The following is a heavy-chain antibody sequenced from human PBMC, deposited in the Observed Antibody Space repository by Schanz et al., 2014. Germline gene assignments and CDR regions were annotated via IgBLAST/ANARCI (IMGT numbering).Heavy chain of an antibody. Sequence: QVHLVESGGGVVQPGRSLRLSCTGSRFTISRNPIHWVRQAPGKGLEWVVSIFSSGSSFYNPSLKSRVTISVDTTNNQFSLKLISMTAADTAIYYCARHVARVRSFDWGHFDYWGQGVLVTVSS. CDR1: RFTISRNPIH. CDR2: IFSSGSS. D-gene: IGHD3-9*01. V-gene: IGHV4-39*01. J-gene: IGHJ4*02. CDR3: ARHVARVRSFDWGHFDY.